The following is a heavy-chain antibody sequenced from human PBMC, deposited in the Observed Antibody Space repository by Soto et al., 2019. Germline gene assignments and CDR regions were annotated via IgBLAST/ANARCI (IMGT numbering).Heavy chain of an antibody. CDR3: AREEFEDGRGHFDY. CDR1: GFTFSTSV. CDR2: ISYGGCNK. V-gene: IGHV3-30-3*01. Sequence: QVQLVESGGGVVQPGGSLRLSCAASGFTFSTSVMHWVRQAPSKGLEWMEIISYGGCNKYYADSVKGRFTISRDISESTLYLQMNSLRTEDTAVYYCAREEFEDGRGHFDYWGQGTLVSVSS. D-gene: IGHD3-22*01. J-gene: IGHJ4*02.